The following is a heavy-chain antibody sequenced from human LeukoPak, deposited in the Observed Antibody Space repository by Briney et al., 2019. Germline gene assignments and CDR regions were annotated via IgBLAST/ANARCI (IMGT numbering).Heavy chain of an antibody. V-gene: IGHV4-34*01. J-gene: IGHJ4*02. CDR1: GGSISSYY. D-gene: IGHD3-22*01. CDR3: ARFHYYDSSGQIP. Sequence: PSETLSLTCTVSGGSISSYYWSWIRQPPGKGLEWIGEINHSGSTNYNPSLKSRVTISVDTSKNQFSLKLSSVTAADTAVYYCARFHYYDSSGQIPWGQGTLVTVSS. CDR2: INHSGST.